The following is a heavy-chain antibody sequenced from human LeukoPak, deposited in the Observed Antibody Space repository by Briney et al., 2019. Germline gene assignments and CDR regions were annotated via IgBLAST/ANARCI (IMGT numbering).Heavy chain of an antibody. J-gene: IGHJ5*02. D-gene: IGHD6-13*01. CDR2: IIPIFGTA. V-gene: IGHV1-69*05. Sequence: GASVKVSCKASGGTFSSYAISWVRQAPGQGLEWMGGIIPIFGTANYAQKFQGRVTITTDESTSTAYMELSSLRSEDTAVYYCARGSLRIAAAKVELWFDPWGQGTLVTVSS. CDR1: GGTFSSYA. CDR3: ARGSLRIAAAKVELWFDP.